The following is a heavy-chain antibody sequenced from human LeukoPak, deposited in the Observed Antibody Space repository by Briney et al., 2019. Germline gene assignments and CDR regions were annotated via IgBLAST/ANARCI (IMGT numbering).Heavy chain of an antibody. D-gene: IGHD3-22*01. J-gene: IGHJ3*02. Sequence: PSETLSLTCTVSGDSISSSSYYWGWIRQPPGKGLEWIGTIYYSGNTYCNPSLKSRITVSVDTSKNQFSLKVSSVTAADTAVYYCARDSSTIYYDSSEDAFDIWGQGTMVTVSS. CDR3: ARDSSTIYYDSSEDAFDI. CDR2: IYYSGNT. V-gene: IGHV4-39*02. CDR1: GDSISSSSYY.